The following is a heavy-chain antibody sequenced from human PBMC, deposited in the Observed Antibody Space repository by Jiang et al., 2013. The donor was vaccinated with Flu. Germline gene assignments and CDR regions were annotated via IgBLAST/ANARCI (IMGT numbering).Heavy chain of an antibody. V-gene: IGHV1-69*01. CDR2: IIPIFGTA. CDR3: ARLGPTYCSGGSCYRYYFDY. CDR1: GGTFSSYA. D-gene: IGHD2-15*01. J-gene: IGHJ4*02. Sequence: GAEVKKPGSSVKVSCKASGGTFSSYAISWVRQAPGQGLEWMGGIIPIFGTANYAQKFQGRVTITADESTSTAYMELSSLRSEDTAVYYCARLGPTYCSGGSCYRYYFDYWGQGTLVTVSS.